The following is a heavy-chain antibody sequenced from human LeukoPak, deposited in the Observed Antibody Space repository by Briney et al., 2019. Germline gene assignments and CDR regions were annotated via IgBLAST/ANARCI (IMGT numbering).Heavy chain of an antibody. J-gene: IGHJ4*02. D-gene: IGHD1-26*01. V-gene: IGHV5-51*01. CDR3: ARRAAEWVLLDY. CDR2: IYPGDSDT. CDR1: GYTFITYW. Sequence: GESLKFSFEGYGYTFITYWIAWVRQMPGKGLEWMGIIYPGDSDTRYSPSFQGQVTISADKSTSTAYLQWSSLKASDTAIYYCARRAAEWVLLDYWGQGTLVTVYS.